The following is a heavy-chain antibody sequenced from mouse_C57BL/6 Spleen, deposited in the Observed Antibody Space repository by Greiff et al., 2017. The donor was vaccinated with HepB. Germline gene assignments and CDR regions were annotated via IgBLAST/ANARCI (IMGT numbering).Heavy chain of an antibody. Sequence: VQLQQSGAELVRPGASVKLSCTASGFNIKDDYMHWVKQRPEQGLEWIGWIDPENGDTEYASKFQGKATITADTSSNTAYLQLSSLTSEDTAVYYFTNGNYYGSPFDYWGQGTTLTVSS. CDR1: GFNIKDDY. J-gene: IGHJ2*01. D-gene: IGHD1-1*01. CDR2: IDPENGDT. V-gene: IGHV14-4*01. CDR3: TNGNYYGSPFDY.